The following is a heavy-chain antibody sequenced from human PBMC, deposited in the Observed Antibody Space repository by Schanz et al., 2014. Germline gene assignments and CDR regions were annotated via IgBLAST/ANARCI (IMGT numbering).Heavy chain of an antibody. CDR3: AKDGRLPYYGTGSAFDY. J-gene: IGHJ4*02. V-gene: IGHV3-23*01. Sequence: EVQLLESGGGLVQPGGSLRLSCAASGFTFSIYGMSWFRQAPGQGLEWVSRMIGSGSSVFYADSVKGRFTISRDNLKNTVYLQMNSLRAGDTAVYYCAKDGRLPYYGTGSAFDYWGQGTLVAVSS. CDR1: GFTFSIYG. CDR2: MIGSGSSV. D-gene: IGHD3-22*01.